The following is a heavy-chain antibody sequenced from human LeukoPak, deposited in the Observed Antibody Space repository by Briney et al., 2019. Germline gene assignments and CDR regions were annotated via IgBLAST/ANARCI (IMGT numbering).Heavy chain of an antibody. CDR2: ISGYNGST. Sequence: ASVKVSCKASGYTFISFGFSWVRQAPGQGLELMGWISGYNGSTKYAQNLQGRVTMTTDTSTSTACMELRSLRSDDTATYYCVRDCSTPCSIFSDYWGQGTLATVSS. V-gene: IGHV1-18*01. D-gene: IGHD2-2*01. CDR3: VRDCSTPCSIFSDY. J-gene: IGHJ4*02. CDR1: GYTFISFG.